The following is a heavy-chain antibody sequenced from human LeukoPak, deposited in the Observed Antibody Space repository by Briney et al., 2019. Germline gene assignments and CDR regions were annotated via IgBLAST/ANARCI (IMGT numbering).Heavy chain of an antibody. J-gene: IGHJ3*02. D-gene: IGHD3-16*01. Sequence: PGGSLRLSCAASGFTFSSHDMHWVRQTTGKGLEWVSGIGTAGDPYYLDSVKGRFTISRENAKNSLYLQMNSLRAGDTAVYYCARSRTLCGAFDIWGQGTMVTVSS. V-gene: IGHV3-13*05. CDR1: GFTFSSHD. CDR3: ARSRTLCGAFDI. CDR2: IGTAGDP.